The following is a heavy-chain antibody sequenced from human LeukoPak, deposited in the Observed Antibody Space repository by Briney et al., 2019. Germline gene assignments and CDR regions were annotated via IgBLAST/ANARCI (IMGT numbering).Heavy chain of an antibody. CDR3: ARQELGYCSGGSCLAHPGP. CDR1: GYSFTSYL. J-gene: IGHJ5*02. D-gene: IGHD2-15*01. CDR2: IYPGDSDT. V-gene: IGHV5-51*01. Sequence: GESLKISCKGSGYSFTSYLIGWGRQMPGKGLEGMGIIYPGDSDTTYSPSFQGQVTISADKSISTAYLQWSSLKASDTAMYYCARQELGYCSGGSCLAHPGPWGQGTLVTVSS.